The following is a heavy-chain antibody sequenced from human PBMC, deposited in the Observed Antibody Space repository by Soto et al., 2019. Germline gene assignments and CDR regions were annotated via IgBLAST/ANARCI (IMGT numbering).Heavy chain of an antibody. CDR1: GYSFTRYW. CDR3: ASHTTYCGGDCYWEAFDI. J-gene: IGHJ3*02. CDR2: IYPGDSDT. D-gene: IGHD2-21*02. Sequence: GESLTISCTCSGYSFTRYWIGWVRQMPGKGLEWMGIIYPGDSDTRYSPSFQGQVTISADKSISTAYLQWSSLKASDTAMYYCASHTTYCGGDCYWEAFDIWGQGTMVTVSS. V-gene: IGHV5-51*01.